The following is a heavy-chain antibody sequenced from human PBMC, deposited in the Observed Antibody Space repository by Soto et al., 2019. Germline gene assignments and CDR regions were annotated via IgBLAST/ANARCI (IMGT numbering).Heavy chain of an antibody. Sequence: EVQLLESGGGLVQPGGSLRLSCAASGFTFSNYAMSWVRQAPGKGLDWVSTISVPDGSTYYADSVKGRFTISRDNSKNTLYLQMTSLRAEDTAISYCAIWSLTPYCDSGSSYSPWDYWGQGTQVTVSS. CDR1: GFTFSNYA. D-gene: IGHD2-15*01. V-gene: IGHV3-23*01. J-gene: IGHJ4*02. CDR3: AIWSLTPYCDSGSSYSPWDY. CDR2: ISVPDGST.